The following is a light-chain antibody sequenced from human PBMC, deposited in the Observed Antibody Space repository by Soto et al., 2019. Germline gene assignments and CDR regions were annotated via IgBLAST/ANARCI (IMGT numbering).Light chain of an antibody. CDR2: GNS. CDR1: SSNIGAGYD. CDR3: QSYDSSLGGPVV. J-gene: IGLJ2*01. Sequence: QSVLTQPPSVSGAPGQRVTISCTGSSSNIGAGYDVHWYQQLPGTAPKLLIYGNSNRPTGVPDRFSGSKSGTSASLAITGLQAEDESDDYGQSYDSSLGGPVVFGGGTKLTVL. V-gene: IGLV1-40*01.